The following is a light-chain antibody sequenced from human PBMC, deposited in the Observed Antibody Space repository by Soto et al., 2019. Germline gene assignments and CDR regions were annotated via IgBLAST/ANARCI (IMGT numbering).Light chain of an antibody. CDR1: SSDVGRYKL. CDR3: SSYTTSTTLI. CDR2: DVS. V-gene: IGLV2-14*03. J-gene: IGLJ2*01. Sequence: QSALTQPASVSGSPGQSITISCTGTSSDVGRYKLVSWYQQHPGKAPKLMIYDVSNWPSGVSNRFSGSKSGNTASLTISGLQAEDEADYYCSSYTTSTTLIFGGGTKVTVL.